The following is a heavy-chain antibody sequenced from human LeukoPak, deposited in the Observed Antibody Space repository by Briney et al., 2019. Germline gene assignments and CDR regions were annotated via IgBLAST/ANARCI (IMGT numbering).Heavy chain of an antibody. Sequence: GASVKVSCTASGYTFPSYFMHWVRQAPGQGLECMGIINPTGGSTTYAQKFQGRVTMTRDTSTSTVYMELSSLRSDDTAVYYCARTAARRFDYWGQGTLVTVSS. V-gene: IGHV1-46*01. CDR3: ARTAARRFDY. D-gene: IGHD6-6*01. CDR1: GYTFPSYF. J-gene: IGHJ4*02. CDR2: INPTGGST.